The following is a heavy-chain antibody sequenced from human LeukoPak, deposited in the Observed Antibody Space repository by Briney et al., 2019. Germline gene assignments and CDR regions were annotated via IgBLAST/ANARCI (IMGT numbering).Heavy chain of an antibody. Sequence: AAVKVSCKASGYTFTSYGISWVRQAPGQGLEWMGGIILIIGTENYAQKFQGRVTITADESTSTAYMELSSLRSEDTAVYYCASKPDEGYCSSTSCYTAFDIWGQGTMVTVSS. V-gene: IGHV1-69*01. D-gene: IGHD2-2*02. CDR2: IILIIGTE. CDR1: GYTFTSYG. J-gene: IGHJ3*02. CDR3: ASKPDEGYCSSTSCYTAFDI.